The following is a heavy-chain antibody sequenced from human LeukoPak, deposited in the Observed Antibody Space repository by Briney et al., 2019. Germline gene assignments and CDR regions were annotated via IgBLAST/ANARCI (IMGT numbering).Heavy chain of an antibody. CDR1: GFTFSSYG. Sequence: GGSLRLSCAASGFTFSSYGMHWVRQAPGKGLEWVAVIWYDGTNKYYADSVKGRFTISRDNSKNTLYLQMNSLRAEDTAVYYCARIGGDRHPIEYWGQRTLVTVSS. CDR2: IWYDGTNK. V-gene: IGHV3-33*01. J-gene: IGHJ4*02. CDR3: ARIGGDRHPIEY. D-gene: IGHD2-21*02.